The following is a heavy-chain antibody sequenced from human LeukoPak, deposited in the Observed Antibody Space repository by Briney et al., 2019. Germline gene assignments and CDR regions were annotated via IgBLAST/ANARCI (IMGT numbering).Heavy chain of an antibody. V-gene: IGHV3-30-3*01. Sequence: GGSLRLSCAASGFTFSNYPLHWVRQAPGKGLEWVTLISYDGSKIYYADSVKGRFTISRDNSKNTLYLQMNSLRAEDTAVYYCARESGWGLPHAFDSWGQGTMVTVSS. CDR2: ISYDGSKI. D-gene: IGHD3-3*01. CDR3: ARESGWGLPHAFDS. CDR1: GFTFSNYP. J-gene: IGHJ3*01.